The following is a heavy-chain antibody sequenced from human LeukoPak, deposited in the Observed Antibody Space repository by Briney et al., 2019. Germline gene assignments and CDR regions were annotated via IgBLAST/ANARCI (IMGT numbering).Heavy chain of an antibody. CDR1: GFTFSSYG. J-gene: IGHJ4*02. D-gene: IGHD3-16*01. CDR2: IRYDGSNK. Sequence: GGSLRLSCAASGFTFSSYGMHWVRQAPGKGLEWVAFIRYDGSNKYYADSVKVRFTISRANSKNTLYLQMNSLRAEDTAVYYCARDRGGSYYFDYWGQGTLVTVSS. CDR3: ARDRGGSYYFDY. V-gene: IGHV3-30*02.